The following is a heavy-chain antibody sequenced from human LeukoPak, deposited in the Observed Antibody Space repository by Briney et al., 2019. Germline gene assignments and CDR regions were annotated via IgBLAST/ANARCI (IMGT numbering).Heavy chain of an antibody. V-gene: IGHV3-53*01. CDR2: LYSSGST. CDR1: GISVSSIH. CDR3: ARDVGTFDL. Sequence: GGSLRLSCAASGISVSSIHMTWVRQAPGEGLEWVSVLYSSGSTYYADSVKGRFTISRDNSKNILNLQMNSLRVDDTAVYYCARDVGTFDLWGQGTLVTVSS. D-gene: IGHD7-27*01. J-gene: IGHJ4*02.